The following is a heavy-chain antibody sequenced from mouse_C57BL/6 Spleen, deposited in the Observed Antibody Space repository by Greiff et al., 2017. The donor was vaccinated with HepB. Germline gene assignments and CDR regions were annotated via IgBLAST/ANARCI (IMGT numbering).Heavy chain of an antibody. CDR2: IDPSDSYT. CDR1: GYTFTSYW. V-gene: IGHV1-69*01. D-gene: IGHD6-1*01. CDR3: ARGLPMDY. Sequence: VKLQQPGAELVMPGASVKLSCKASGYTFTSYWMHWVKQRPGQGLEWIGEIDPSDSYTNYNQKFKGKSTLTVDKSSSTAYMQLSSLTSEDSAVYYCARGLPMDYWGQGTSVTVSS. J-gene: IGHJ4*01.